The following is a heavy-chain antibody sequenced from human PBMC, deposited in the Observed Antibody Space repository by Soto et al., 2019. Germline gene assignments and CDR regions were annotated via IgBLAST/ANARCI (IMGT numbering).Heavy chain of an antibody. CDR1: GYSISSGYY. CDR3: ARGVTGTLDY. Sequence: SETLSLTCAVSGYSISSGYYWNWIRQSPGKGLEWIGCVYYNGITFTNPSLKSRVTVTVDTSKNYFSLRLTSVTAADAATYFCARGVTGTLDYWGQGTLVTVSS. CDR2: VYYNGIT. J-gene: IGHJ4*02. V-gene: IGHV4-38-2*01. D-gene: IGHD1-1*01.